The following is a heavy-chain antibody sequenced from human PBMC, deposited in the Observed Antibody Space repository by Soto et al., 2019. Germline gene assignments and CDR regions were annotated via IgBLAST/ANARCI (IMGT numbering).Heavy chain of an antibody. CDR3: ARATYSSSFYFDS. Sequence: GGSLRLSCAASGFTFSSFEMNWVRQAPGKGLEWVSKIGSSGSTIWYADSVKGRFTISRDNAKNSLYLQMNSLRGEDTAVYYCARATYSSSFYFDSWGQGTLVTVSS. D-gene: IGHD6-6*01. CDR1: GFTFSSFE. J-gene: IGHJ4*02. CDR2: IGSSGSTI. V-gene: IGHV3-48*03.